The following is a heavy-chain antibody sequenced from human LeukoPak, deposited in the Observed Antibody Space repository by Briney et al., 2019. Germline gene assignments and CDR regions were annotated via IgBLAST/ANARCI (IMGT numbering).Heavy chain of an antibody. CDR2: ISTSSSYI. CDR1: GFTFSSYS. V-gene: IGHV3-21*01. D-gene: IGHD2-21*02. J-gene: IGHJ4*02. CDR3: ARGPCGGDCYRSGSLDY. Sequence: GGSLRLSCAAYGFTFSSYSMNWVRQAPGKGLEWVSFISTSSSYIYYADSVKGRFTISRDNAKNSLYLQMNSLRAEDTAVYYCARGPCGGDCYRSGSLDYWGQGTLVTVSS.